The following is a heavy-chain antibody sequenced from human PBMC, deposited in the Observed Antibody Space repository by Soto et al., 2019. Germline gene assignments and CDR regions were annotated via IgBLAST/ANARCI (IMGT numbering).Heavy chain of an antibody. CDR1: GDTFNNYA. J-gene: IGHJ4*02. CDR3: ARVGVTLTPRSYFDL. V-gene: IGHV1-69*01. D-gene: IGHD4-17*01. Sequence: QVQLVQSGAEVRQPGSSVRVSCKSSGDTFNNYAINRVRQAPGQGLEWVGGIIPFFGTPNYAESFQGRVTISADESTSTVYMTLSSLRSEDTAMYYCARVGVTLTPRSYFDLWGQGSPVTVSP. CDR2: IIPFFGTP.